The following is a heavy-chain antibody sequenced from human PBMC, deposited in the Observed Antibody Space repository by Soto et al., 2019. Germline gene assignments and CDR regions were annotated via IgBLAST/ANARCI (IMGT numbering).Heavy chain of an antibody. CDR1: GFTFTDYY. J-gene: IGHJ4*02. CDR3: ARIGYSGYLVDY. V-gene: IGHV3-11*01. CDR2: ISSSGNSI. Sequence: GGSLRLSCAASGFTFTDYYMTWIRQAPGKGLEWVSYISSSGNSIYYANSVHGRFTISRDNTKNSLYLQMNSLRAEDTAVFYCARIGYSGYLVDYWGQGTLVTVSS. D-gene: IGHD5-12*01.